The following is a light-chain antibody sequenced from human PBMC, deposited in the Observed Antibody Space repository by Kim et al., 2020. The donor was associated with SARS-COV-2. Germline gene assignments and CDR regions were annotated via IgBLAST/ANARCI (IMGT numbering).Light chain of an antibody. CDR1: PSVGRNY. Sequence: PGERPPLSSRAGPSVGRNYLACYQQNPARAPRPLIYGASGRATAIPARFSGGGSGTDLTLTISKLGPEDFAVYYCQKNGNSPPITFGPGTRRE. J-gene: IGKJ5*01. CDR3: QKNGNSPPIT. V-gene: IGKV3-20*01. CDR2: GAS.